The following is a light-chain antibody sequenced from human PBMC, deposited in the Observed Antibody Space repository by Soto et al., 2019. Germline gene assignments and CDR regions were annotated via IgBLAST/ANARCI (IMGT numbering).Light chain of an antibody. CDR2: KAS. V-gene: IGKV1-5*03. Sequence: DIQMTQSPSTLSLSVGDRVTITCRASQSINAWLAWYQLKPGKAPKLLIYKASTLEAGVPSRFSGSGSGTEFTLTISSLQPDDFATYYCQQYYTYSLFTFGQGTNLEIK. CDR1: QSINAW. J-gene: IGKJ2*01. CDR3: QQYYTYSLFT.